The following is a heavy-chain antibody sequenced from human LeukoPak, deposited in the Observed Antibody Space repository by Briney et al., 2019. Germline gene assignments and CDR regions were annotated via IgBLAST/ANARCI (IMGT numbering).Heavy chain of an antibody. CDR2: INHSGST. J-gene: IGHJ4*02. CDR1: GGSFSDYY. Sequence: SETLSLTCAVYGGSFSDYYWSWIRQPPGKGLEWIGEINHSGSTKYNPSLKSRVTISVDTSKNQFSLKLSSVTAADTAVYYCARDPGGVVYFDYWGQGTLVTVSS. V-gene: IGHV4-34*01. D-gene: IGHD2-8*01. CDR3: ARDPGGVVYFDY.